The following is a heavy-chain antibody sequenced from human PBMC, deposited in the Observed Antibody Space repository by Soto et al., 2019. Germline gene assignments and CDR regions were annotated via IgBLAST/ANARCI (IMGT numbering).Heavy chain of an antibody. CDR1: GGSISSGGYY. V-gene: IGHV4-31*03. CDR2: IYYSGST. CDR3: GGPPGY. Sequence: KTSETLSLTCTVSGGSISSGGYYWSWIRQHPGKGLEWIGYIYYSGSTYYNPSLKSRVTISVDTTKTHFSLKLAFGTAADRAVYNWGGPPGYGGQETWVTVSS. J-gene: IGHJ4*02. D-gene: IGHD3-16*01.